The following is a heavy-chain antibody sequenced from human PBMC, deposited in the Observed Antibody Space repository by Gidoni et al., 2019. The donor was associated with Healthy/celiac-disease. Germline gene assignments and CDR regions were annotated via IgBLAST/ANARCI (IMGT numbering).Heavy chain of an antibody. V-gene: IGHV3-48*03. Sequence: LSCAASGFTFGRYDMNWVRQAPGMGLEWVSYISSSGSTTDYADPVKGRFTISRDNAKNSLYLQMNSLRADDTAAYYCAGLNTWTLYYYYSSAMPYWGQGTLVTVSS. J-gene: IGHJ4*02. CDR3: AGLNTWTLYYYYSSAMPY. CDR1: GFTFGRYD. D-gene: IGHD3-22*01. CDR2: ISSSGSTT.